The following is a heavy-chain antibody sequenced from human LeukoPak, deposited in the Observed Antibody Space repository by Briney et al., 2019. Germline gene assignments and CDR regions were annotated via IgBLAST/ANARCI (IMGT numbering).Heavy chain of an antibody. CDR2: ISRGSSTI. J-gene: IGHJ4*02. CDR1: GFTFSSYS. D-gene: IGHD2-21*01. Sequence: GGSLRPPCAASGFTFSSYSMNWVRQAPGKGLEWVSYISRGSSTIYYADSVKGRFTISRDNAKNSLYLQMNSLRAEDTAVYYCATGESYSQFDYWGQGTLVTVSS. V-gene: IGHV3-48*01. CDR3: ATGESYSQFDY.